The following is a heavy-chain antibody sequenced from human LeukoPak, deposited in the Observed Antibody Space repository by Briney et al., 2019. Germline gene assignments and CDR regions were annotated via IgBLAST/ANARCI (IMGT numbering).Heavy chain of an antibody. Sequence: GGSLRLSCAASGFTVSSNYMSWVRQAPGKGLEWVSVIYSGGSTYYADSVKGRFTISRHNSKNTLYLQMYSLRAEDTAVYYCARENGSGSYYGLYYYGMDVWGQGTTVTVSS. D-gene: IGHD3-10*01. CDR1: GFTVSSNY. CDR2: IYSGGST. CDR3: ARENGSGSYYGLYYYGMDV. V-gene: IGHV3-53*04. J-gene: IGHJ6*02.